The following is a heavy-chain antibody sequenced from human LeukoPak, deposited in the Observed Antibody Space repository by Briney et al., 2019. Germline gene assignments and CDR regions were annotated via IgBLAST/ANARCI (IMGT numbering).Heavy chain of an antibody. CDR2: IYHSGST. V-gene: IGHV4-59*01. D-gene: IGHD3-10*01. CDR1: GGSISSDN. Sequence: SETLSLTCTVSGGSISSDNWSWIRQPPGKGLEYIGCIYHSGSTNYNPSLNSRVTISIDTSKNHFSLKLNSVTAADTAVYYCARGGRYYASGSYLAYWGQGTLVTVSS. CDR3: ARGGRYYASGSYLAY. J-gene: IGHJ4*02.